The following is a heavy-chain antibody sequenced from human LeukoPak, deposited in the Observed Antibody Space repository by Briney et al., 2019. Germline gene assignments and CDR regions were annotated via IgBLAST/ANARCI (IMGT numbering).Heavy chain of an antibody. CDR3: ARAGSSTLLDY. J-gene: IGHJ4*02. CDR1: GGTISSYY. Sequence: SETLSLTCTVSGGTISSYYWSWIRQPSGKGLEWIGYIYYSGSTNYNPSLKSRVTISVDTSKNQFSLKLSSVTAADTAVYYCARAGSSTLLDYWGQGTLVTVSS. CDR2: IYYSGST. V-gene: IGHV4-59*01. D-gene: IGHD6-13*01.